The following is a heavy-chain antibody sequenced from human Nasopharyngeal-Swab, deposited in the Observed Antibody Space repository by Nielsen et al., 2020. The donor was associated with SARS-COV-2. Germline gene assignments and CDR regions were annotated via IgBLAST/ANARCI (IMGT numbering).Heavy chain of an antibody. D-gene: IGHD3-22*01. J-gene: IGHJ4*02. Sequence: GSLRLSCTVSGGSISSYYWSWIRQPPGKGLEWIGYIYYSGSTNYNPSLKSRVTISVDTSKNQFSLKLSSVTAADTAVYYCARDYYDSSGYYWDYWGQGTLVTVSS. CDR2: IYYSGST. V-gene: IGHV4-59*01. CDR3: ARDYYDSSGYYWDY. CDR1: GGSISSYY.